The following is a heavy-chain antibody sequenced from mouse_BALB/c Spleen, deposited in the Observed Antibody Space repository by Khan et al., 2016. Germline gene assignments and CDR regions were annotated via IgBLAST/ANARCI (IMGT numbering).Heavy chain of an antibody. Sequence: EVELVESGGGLVKPGGSLKLSCAASGFTFSDYYMYWVRQTPEKRLEWVATISDGGEYTYYPDSVKGRFTISRDNAKNNLYLQMSSLKSEDTAMYYCARDWPYAMAYWGQGTSVTVSS. V-gene: IGHV5-4*02. CDR2: ISDGGEYT. CDR3: ARDWPYAMAY. J-gene: IGHJ4*01. CDR1: GFTFSDYY.